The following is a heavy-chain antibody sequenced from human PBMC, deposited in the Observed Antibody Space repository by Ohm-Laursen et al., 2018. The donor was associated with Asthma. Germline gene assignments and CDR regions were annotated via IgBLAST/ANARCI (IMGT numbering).Heavy chain of an antibody. Sequence: SVKVSCKASGYTFTGHYMHWVRQAPGQGLEWMGRINPDNGGTKYAQKFQGRVTMTRDTSISTAYLELNSLTSEDTAVYYCARENSLAFDYLDWGPGTLVTVSS. D-gene: IGHD2/OR15-2a*01. V-gene: IGHV1-2*06. CDR3: ARENSLAFDYLD. CDR2: INPDNGGT. J-gene: IGHJ4*02. CDR1: GYTFTGHY.